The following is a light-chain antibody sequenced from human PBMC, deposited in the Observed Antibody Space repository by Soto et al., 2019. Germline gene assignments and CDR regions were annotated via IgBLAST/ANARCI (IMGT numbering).Light chain of an antibody. CDR2: GAS. CDR1: QSISSN. V-gene: IGKV3-15*01. Sequence: ERLMTQSPATLSVSPGERATLSCGASQSISSNLAWYQQKPGQAPRLLIYGASTRATGIPARFSGSGSGTEFNITISSLKSQDFAVYYCQQYNNWHPWTFGHGTKVDIK. J-gene: IGKJ1*01. CDR3: QQYNNWHPWT.